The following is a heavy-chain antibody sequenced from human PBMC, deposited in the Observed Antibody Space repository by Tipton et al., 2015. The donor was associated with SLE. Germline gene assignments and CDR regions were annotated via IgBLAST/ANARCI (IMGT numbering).Heavy chain of an antibody. D-gene: IGHD3-22*01. CDR2: IYYSGST. V-gene: IGHV4-31*03. Sequence: TLSLTCTVSGGSISSGGYYWSWIRQHPGKGLEWIGYIYYSGSTYYNPSLKSRVTISVDTSKNQFSLKLSSVTAADTAVYYCARMYYYDRSGYYYVGGDAFDIWSQVTMVTVSS. CDR3: ARMYYYDRSGYYYVGGDAFDI. CDR1: GGSISSGGYY. J-gene: IGHJ3*02.